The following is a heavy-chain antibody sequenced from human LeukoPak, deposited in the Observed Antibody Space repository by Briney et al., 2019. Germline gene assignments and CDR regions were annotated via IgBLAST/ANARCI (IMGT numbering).Heavy chain of an antibody. D-gene: IGHD2-2*01. CDR2: ISYDGSNK. Sequence: GGSLRLSCAASGFTFSSYAMPWVRQAPGKGLEWVAVISYDGSNKYYADSVKGRFTISRDNSKNTLYLQMNSLRAEDTAVYYCARGYCSSTSCYGMDVWGQGTTVTVSS. CDR1: GFTFSSYA. CDR3: ARGYCSSTSCYGMDV. J-gene: IGHJ6*02. V-gene: IGHV3-30-3*01.